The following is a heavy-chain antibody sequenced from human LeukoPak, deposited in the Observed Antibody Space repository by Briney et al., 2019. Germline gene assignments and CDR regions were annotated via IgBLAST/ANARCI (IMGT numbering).Heavy chain of an antibody. J-gene: IGHJ4*02. CDR1: GFTFSSYW. Sequence: GGSLRLSCAASGFTFSSYWMSWVRQAPGKGLEWVANIKQDGSEKYYVDSVKGRFTVSRDNAKNSLSLQMNSLGVEDTAVYYCAREYYYDNSGHGSFKYWGQGTLVTVSS. CDR3: AREYYYDNSGHGSFKY. V-gene: IGHV3-7*01. D-gene: IGHD3-22*01. CDR2: IKQDGSEK.